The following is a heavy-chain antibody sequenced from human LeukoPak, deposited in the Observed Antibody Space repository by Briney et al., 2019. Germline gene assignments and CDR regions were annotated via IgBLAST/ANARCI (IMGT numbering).Heavy chain of an antibody. CDR2: IYYSGST. V-gene: IGHV4-39*01. CDR1: GGSISSSSYY. D-gene: IGHD6-13*01. J-gene: IGHJ5*02. Sequence: PSETLSLTCTVSGGSISSSSYYWGWIRQPPGKGLEWIGSIYYSGSTYYNPSLKSRVTISVDTSKNQFSLKLSSVTAADTAVYYCARHIIAAAGGGYNWFDPWGQGTLVTVSS. CDR3: ARHIIAAAGGGYNWFDP.